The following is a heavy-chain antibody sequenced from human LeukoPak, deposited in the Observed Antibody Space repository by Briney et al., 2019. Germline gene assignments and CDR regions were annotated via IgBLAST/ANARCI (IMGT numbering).Heavy chain of an antibody. Sequence: SETLSLTCTASGGSINSSSYYWGWIRQPPGKGLEWIGSIYYSGSTYYNPSLKSRVTISVDTSKNQFSLKLSSVTAADTAVYYCAIHNWNFDYWGQGTLVTVSS. D-gene: IGHD1-1*01. V-gene: IGHV4-39*01. J-gene: IGHJ4*02. CDR3: AIHNWNFDY. CDR2: IYYSGST. CDR1: GGSINSSSYY.